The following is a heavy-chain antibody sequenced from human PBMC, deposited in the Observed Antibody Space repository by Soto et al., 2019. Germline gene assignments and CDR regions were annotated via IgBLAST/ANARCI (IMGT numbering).Heavy chain of an antibody. Sequence: GGSLRLSCATSGFTFSRYWMTWVRQVPGKGLEWVANINQDGTEKYYLASVKGRFTISGDNAKDSLDLQMNALSADDTAVYYCAKAPDGSGREYYCDYWGQGTLVTVSS. J-gene: IGHJ4*02. CDR2: INQDGTEK. CDR3: AKAPDGSGREYYCDY. V-gene: IGHV3-7*01. D-gene: IGHD3-10*01. CDR1: GFTFSRYW.